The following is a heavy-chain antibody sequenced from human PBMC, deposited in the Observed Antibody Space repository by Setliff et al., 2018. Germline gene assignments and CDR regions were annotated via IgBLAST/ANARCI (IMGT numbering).Heavy chain of an antibody. V-gene: IGHV4-39*07. CDR2: MHSDGAT. CDR1: GLSISTNRYY. CDR3: ARAHTWSLPNDNSGYPGWFDP. D-gene: IGHD3-22*01. J-gene: IGHJ5*02. Sequence: PSETLSLTCTVSGLSISTNRYYWGWLRQPPGRGLELIGLMHSDGATYSNPSLQSRVTLSLDASRSQFSLALTSVAAADTAMYYCARAHTWSLPNDNSGYPGWFDPWGQGTLVTVSS.